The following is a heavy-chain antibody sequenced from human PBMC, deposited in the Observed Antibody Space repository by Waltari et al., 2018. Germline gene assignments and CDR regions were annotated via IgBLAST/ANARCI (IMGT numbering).Heavy chain of an antibody. V-gene: IGHV1-69*12. Sequence: VHLVQSGAEMRKPGSSVKVSCKASGGTFGSYSIAWVRQAAGQGLEWLGGIIPIYGRPQYANNCQGRVTLTADASTTTVFLEMSGLRAEDTAIYFCARRDLGFAFDVWGQGTLVIVSS. CDR1: GGTFGSYS. J-gene: IGHJ3*01. CDR2: IIPIYGRP. CDR3: ARRDLGFAFDV. D-gene: IGHD1-26*01.